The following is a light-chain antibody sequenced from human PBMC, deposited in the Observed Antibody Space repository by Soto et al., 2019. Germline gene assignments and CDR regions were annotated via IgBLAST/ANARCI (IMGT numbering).Light chain of an antibody. CDR2: EVS. J-gene: IGLJ2*01. V-gene: IGLV2-8*01. CDR3: ISYAGSNNLGV. CDR1: SSDVGGYNY. Sequence: QSALTQPPSASGSPGQSVTISCTGTSSDVGGYNYVSWYQQHPGKAPKLMIYEVSERPSGVPDRFSGSKSGNTASLTVSGLQAEDEADYYCISYAGSNNLGVFGGGTQLTVL.